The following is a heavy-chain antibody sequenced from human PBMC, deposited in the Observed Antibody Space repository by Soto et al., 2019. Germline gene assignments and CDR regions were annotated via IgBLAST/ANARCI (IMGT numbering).Heavy chain of an antibody. V-gene: IGHV3-30*18. Sequence: VQLVESGGGVVQPGRSLRLSCAASGFTFSDYAMHWVRQAPGKGLEWVAVVSHDGRNTHYADSVKGRFTISRDSYKNTVSLEMTSLRAEDTAVYDCAKGGRQWLVTSDFNYWGQGALVTVSS. D-gene: IGHD6-19*01. J-gene: IGHJ4*02. CDR3: AKGGRQWLVTSDFNY. CDR2: VSHDGRNT. CDR1: GFTFSDYA.